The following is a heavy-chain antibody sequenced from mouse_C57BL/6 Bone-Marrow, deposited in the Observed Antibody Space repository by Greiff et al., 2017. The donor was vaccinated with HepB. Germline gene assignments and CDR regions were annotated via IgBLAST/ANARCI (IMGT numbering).Heavy chain of an antibody. CDR2: IYPGSGST. CDR3: ARIIYYYGSSWYFDV. J-gene: IGHJ1*03. CDR1: GYTFTSYW. D-gene: IGHD1-1*01. Sequence: VQLQQSGAELVKPGASVKMSCTASGYTFTSYWITWVKQRPGQGLEWIGDIYPGSGSTNYNEKFKSKATMTVDTSSSTAYMQLSSLTSADSAVYYCARIIYYYGSSWYFDVWGTGTTVTVSS. V-gene: IGHV1-55*01.